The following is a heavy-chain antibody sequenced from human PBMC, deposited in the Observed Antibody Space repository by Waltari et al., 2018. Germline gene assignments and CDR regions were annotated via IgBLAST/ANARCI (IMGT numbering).Heavy chain of an antibody. J-gene: IGHJ4*02. CDR2: ISPYNGKT. D-gene: IGHD3-22*01. Sequence: QVRLVQSGPQVKKPGASMKVSCKASGYTFTTYGITWVRQAPGQGLEWVGWISPYNGKTYYAQKLQDRLTGTSDTSTTTAYLELRSLRPDDTAVYFCARDLRAYYDSSGRGVYWGQGTLVAVSS. CDR1: GYTFTTYG. V-gene: IGHV1-18*01. CDR3: ARDLRAYYDSSGRGVY.